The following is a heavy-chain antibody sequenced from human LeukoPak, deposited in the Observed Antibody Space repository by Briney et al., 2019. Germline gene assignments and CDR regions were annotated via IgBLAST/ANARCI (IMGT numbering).Heavy chain of an antibody. CDR3: ARGGVPGGFYGSFDY. CDR1: GYRFTSYG. CDR2: ISAYSGTT. V-gene: IGHV1-18*01. Sequence: ASVKVSCTASGYRFTSYGFSWVRQAPGQGLEWMGWISAYSGTTDYAQKVQGRVTMTTDTSTTTAYMELRSLRSDDTAVYYCARGGVPGGFYGSFDYWGQGTLVSVSS. J-gene: IGHJ4*02. D-gene: IGHD3-3*01.